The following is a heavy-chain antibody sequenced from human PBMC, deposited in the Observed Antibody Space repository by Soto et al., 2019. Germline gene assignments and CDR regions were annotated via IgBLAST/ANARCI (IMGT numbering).Heavy chain of an antibody. CDR2: IYWDDDK. J-gene: IGHJ4*02. Sequence: QITLRESGPTRVRPTQTLSLTCSFSGFSLHTSGVGVGWIRQPPGKALEWLAIIYWDDDKRYSPSLKSRLSNTKDTSENQVVLTMTNMDPVDTATYYCAYRALYSGSYWDGGYFDSWGQGTLITVSS. V-gene: IGHV2-5*02. D-gene: IGHD1-26*01. CDR1: GFSLHTSGVG. CDR3: AYRALYSGSYWDGGYFDS.